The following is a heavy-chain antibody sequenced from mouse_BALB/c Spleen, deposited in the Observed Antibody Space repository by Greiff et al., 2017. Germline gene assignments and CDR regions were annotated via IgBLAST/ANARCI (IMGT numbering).Heavy chain of an antibody. CDR1: GYTFTSYW. Sequence: QVQLQQPGAELVRPGASVKLSCKASGYTFTSYWINWVKQRPGQGLEWIGNIYPSDSYTNYNQKFKDKATLTVDKSSSTAYMQLSSPTSEDSAVYYCTRGRPYDGYYWGQGTTLTVSS. CDR3: TRGRPYDGYY. CDR2: IYPSDSYT. V-gene: IGHV1-69*02. J-gene: IGHJ2*01. D-gene: IGHD2-3*01.